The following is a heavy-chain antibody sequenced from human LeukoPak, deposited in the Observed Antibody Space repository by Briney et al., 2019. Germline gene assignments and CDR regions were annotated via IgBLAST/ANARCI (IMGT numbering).Heavy chain of an antibody. Sequence: GGSLRLSCAASGFTFRNAWMSWVRKAPGKGLEWVGRIKRKTDGGTTDYAAPVKGRFTISRDDSKNTLYLQMNSLKTEDTAVYFCTRHDFWSGYDYYYYYYMDVWGKGTTVTVSS. D-gene: IGHD3-3*01. V-gene: IGHV3-15*01. CDR2: IKRKTDGGTT. J-gene: IGHJ6*03. CDR1: GFTFRNAW. CDR3: TRHDFWSGYDYYYYYYMDV.